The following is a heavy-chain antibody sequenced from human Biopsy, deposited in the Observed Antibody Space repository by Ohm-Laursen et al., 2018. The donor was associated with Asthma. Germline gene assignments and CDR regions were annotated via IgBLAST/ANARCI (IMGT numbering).Heavy chain of an antibody. CDR1: GFTFRSYA. V-gene: IGHV3-30-3*01. Sequence: SLRLSCAASGFTFRSYAMHWVRQAPGKGLAWVALISSDGHNKYYKDSVKGRFTISRDNSKLRLYLEINSLRVEDSAVYYCARESGQDSGGTGAFDRWGQGIMVAVSS. D-gene: IGHD4-23*01. J-gene: IGHJ3*02. CDR2: ISSDGHNK. CDR3: ARESGQDSGGTGAFDR.